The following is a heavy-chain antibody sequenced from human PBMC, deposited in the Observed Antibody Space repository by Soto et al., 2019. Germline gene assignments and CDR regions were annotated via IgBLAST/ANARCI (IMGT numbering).Heavy chain of an antibody. CDR3: ASPGVAAAEYYYGMDV. CDR2: IYYSGST. D-gene: IGHD6-13*01. Sequence: ASETLSLTCTVSGGSISSSSYYWGWIRQPPGKGLEWIGSIYYSGSTYYNPSLKSRVTISVDTSKNQFSLKLSSVTAADTAVYYCASPGVAAAEYYYGMDVWGQGTTVTVSS. J-gene: IGHJ6*02. CDR1: GGSISSSSYY. V-gene: IGHV4-39*01.